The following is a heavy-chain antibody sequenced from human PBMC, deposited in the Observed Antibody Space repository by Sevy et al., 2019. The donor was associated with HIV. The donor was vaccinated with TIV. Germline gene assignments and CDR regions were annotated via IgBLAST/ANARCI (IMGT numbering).Heavy chain of an antibody. CDR2: IYYSGST. CDR1: GGSISSGDYY. D-gene: IGHD3-22*01. CDR3: AREGRSGYYPFDY. Sequence: SETLSLTCTVSGGSISSGDYYWSWIRQPPGKGLEWIGYIYYSGSTYYNPSLKSRVTISVDTSKSQFSLKLSTVTAADTAVYYCAREGRSGYYPFDYWGQGTLVTVSS. J-gene: IGHJ4*02. V-gene: IGHV4-30-4*01.